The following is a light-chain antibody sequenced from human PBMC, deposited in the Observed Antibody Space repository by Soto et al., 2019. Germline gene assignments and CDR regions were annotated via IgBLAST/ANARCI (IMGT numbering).Light chain of an antibody. Sequence: QSALTQPASVSGSPGQSITISCTGTSSDVGSYNLVSWYQQHPGKAPKLMIYEVSKRPSGVSNRFSGSKSGNTASLTISGVPAEDGADYYCCSYAGSSTSFVFGTGTKVTVL. CDR3: CSYAGSSTSFV. CDR1: SSDVGSYNL. CDR2: EVS. V-gene: IGLV2-23*02. J-gene: IGLJ1*01.